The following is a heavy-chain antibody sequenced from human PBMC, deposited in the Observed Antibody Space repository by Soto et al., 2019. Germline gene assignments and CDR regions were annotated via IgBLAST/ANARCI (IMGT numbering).Heavy chain of an antibody. CDR1: GGSISSGGYY. Sequence: SETLSLTCFVSGGSISSGGYYWSWIRQHPGKGLEWIGYIYYSGSTYYNPSLKSRVTISVDTSKNQFSLKLSSVTAADTAVYYCARDSNYYGSGSYYRPFDYWGKGTRVTVYS. CDR3: ARDSNYYGSGSYYRPFDY. J-gene: IGHJ4*02. V-gene: IGHV4-31*03. D-gene: IGHD3-10*01. CDR2: IYYSGST.